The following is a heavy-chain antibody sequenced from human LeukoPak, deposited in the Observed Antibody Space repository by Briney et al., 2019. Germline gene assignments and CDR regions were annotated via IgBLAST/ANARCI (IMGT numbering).Heavy chain of an antibody. J-gene: IGHJ4*02. CDR2: INPSGGST. D-gene: IGHD3-10*01. V-gene: IGHV1-46*01. CDR1: GYTFTGYY. CDR3: ARDYYGSGSYPSL. Sequence: ASVKVSCKASGYTFTGYYMHWVRQAPGQGLEWMGIINPSGGSTSCAQKFQGRVTMTRDTSTSTVYMELSSLRSEDTAVYYCARDYYGSGSYPSLWGQGTLVTVSS.